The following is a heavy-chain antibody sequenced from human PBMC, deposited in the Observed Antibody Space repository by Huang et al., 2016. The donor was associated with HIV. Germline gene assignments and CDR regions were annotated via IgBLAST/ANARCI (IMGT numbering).Heavy chain of an antibody. D-gene: IGHD1-7*01. CDR3: ATKTAAMDI. Sequence: VESGGRLVQPGGSIRLSCVGSTFRFGAYWMSWVRQSPRKGLEWVANSKQDESEKYYVVSVKGRFKISRDNAKKVLLLEMNNVRVEDTATYYCATKTAAMDIWGQGTTVTVS. CDR2: SKQDESEK. CDR1: TFRFGAYW. J-gene: IGHJ6*02. V-gene: IGHV3-7*01.